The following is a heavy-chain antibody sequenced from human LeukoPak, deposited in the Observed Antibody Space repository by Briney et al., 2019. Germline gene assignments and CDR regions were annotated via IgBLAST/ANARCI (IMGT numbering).Heavy chain of an antibody. D-gene: IGHD4-23*01. CDR2: ISRSGSDI. V-gene: IGHV3-21*05. Sequence: GGSLRLSCAASGFTFSSYSMNWVCQAPGKGLEWVSYISRSGSDIYYADSVKGRFTISRDNAKNSLYLHMNSLRAEDTAVYYCARDYGGSSPFDYWGQGTMVTVSS. CDR3: ARDYGGSSPFDY. J-gene: IGHJ4*02. CDR1: GFTFSSYS.